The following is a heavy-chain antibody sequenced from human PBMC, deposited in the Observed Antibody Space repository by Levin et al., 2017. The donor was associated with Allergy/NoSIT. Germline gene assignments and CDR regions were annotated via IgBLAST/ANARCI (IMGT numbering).Heavy chain of an antibody. CDR2: IYPGDSDT. J-gene: IGHJ3*02. V-gene: IGHV5-51*01. D-gene: IGHD3-9*01. Sequence: PGESLKISCKGSGYSFTSYWIGWVRQMPGKGLEWMGIIYPGDSDTRYSPSFQGQVTISADKSISTAYLQWSSLKASDTAMYYCASTRTYYDILTGYYNVDAFDIWGQGTMVTVSS. CDR1: GYSFTSYW. CDR3: ASTRTYYDILTGYYNVDAFDI.